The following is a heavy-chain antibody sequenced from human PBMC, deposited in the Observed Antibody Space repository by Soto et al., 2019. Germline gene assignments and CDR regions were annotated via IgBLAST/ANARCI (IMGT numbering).Heavy chain of an antibody. V-gene: IGHV3-23*01. CDR3: AKEGGYDILTGYYPADYYYYYGMDV. J-gene: IGHJ6*02. CDR1: GFTFSSYA. D-gene: IGHD3-9*01. Sequence: PGGSLRLSCAASGFTFSSYAMSWVRQAPGKGLEWVSAISGSGGSTYYADSVKGRFTISRDNSKNTLYLQMNSLRAEDTAVYYCAKEGGYDILTGYYPADYYYYYGMDVWGQGTPVTVYS. CDR2: ISGSGGST.